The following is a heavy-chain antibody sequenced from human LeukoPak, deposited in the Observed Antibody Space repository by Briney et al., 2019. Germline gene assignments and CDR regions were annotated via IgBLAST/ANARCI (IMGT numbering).Heavy chain of an antibody. CDR1: GDSISRYY. Sequence: SETLSLTCTVSGDSISRYYWSWIRQPPGKGLEWIGYIYYSGSTNYNPSLKSRVTISVDTSKNQFSLRLRSVTAADTAVYYCARVTGYMVEDYFDSWGQGTLVTVSS. D-gene: IGHD6-13*01. J-gene: IGHJ4*02. CDR3: ARVTGYMVEDYFDS. V-gene: IGHV4-59*01. CDR2: IYYSGST.